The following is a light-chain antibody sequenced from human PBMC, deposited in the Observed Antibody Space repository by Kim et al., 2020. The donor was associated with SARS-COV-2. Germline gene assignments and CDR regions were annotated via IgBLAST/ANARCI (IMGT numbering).Light chain of an antibody. V-gene: IGLV2-14*04. Sequence: GQSITISCTGTSSDVGGYNYVSWYQQHPGKAPKLMIYDVSKRPSGVSNRFSGSKSGNTASLTISGLQAEDEADYYCNSYTSSSTSWVFGGGTKLTVL. CDR1: SSDVGGYNY. CDR3: NSYTSSSTSWV. J-gene: IGLJ3*02. CDR2: DVS.